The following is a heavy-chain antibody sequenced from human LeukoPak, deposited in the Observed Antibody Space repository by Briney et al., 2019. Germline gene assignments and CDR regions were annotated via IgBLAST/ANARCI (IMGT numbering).Heavy chain of an antibody. J-gene: IGHJ4*02. CDR2: IKQDGSEK. V-gene: IGHV3-7*01. CDR3: VRERAVNGWTSAHFDY. D-gene: IGHD6-19*01. CDR1: GFTFNVYW. Sequence: PGGSLRLSCAASGFTFNVYWMTWVRQAPGKGLEWVANIKQDGSEKYYVDSVKGRFTISRDNAKNSLYLQMNSLRAEDTAVYYCVRERAVNGWTSAHFDYWGQGTLVTVSS.